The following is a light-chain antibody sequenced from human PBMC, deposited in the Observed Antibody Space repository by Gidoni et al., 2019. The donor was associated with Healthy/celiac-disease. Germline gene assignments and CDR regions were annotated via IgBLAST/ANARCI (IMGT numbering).Light chain of an antibody. CDR2: DAS. J-gene: IGKJ3*01. CDR3: QQYDNLVT. Sequence: DIQMTQSPSSLSASVGDRVTITCQASKDISNYLNWYKQKPGKAPKLLIYDASKLEKGVPSRFSGSGAGTDFTFTISSLQPEDIATYYCQQYDNLVTFGPGTKVDIK. V-gene: IGKV1-33*01. CDR1: KDISNY.